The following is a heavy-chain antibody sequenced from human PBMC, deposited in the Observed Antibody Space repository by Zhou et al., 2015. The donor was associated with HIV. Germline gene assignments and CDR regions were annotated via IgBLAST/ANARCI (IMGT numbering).Heavy chain of an antibody. Sequence: QVQLVQSGAEVKKPGSSVKVSCKASGGTFSNFALSWVRQAPGQGLEWMGAIIPIVNTTNYAQKFQGRVSITADESTSTAYMELSSLRSEDSAVYYCARSYCSSTSCPSYYFDYWGQGTLVTVSS. V-gene: IGHV1-69*01. CDR1: GGTFSNFA. CDR3: ARSYCSSTSCPSYYFDY. J-gene: IGHJ4*02. D-gene: IGHD2-2*01. CDR2: IIPIVNTT.